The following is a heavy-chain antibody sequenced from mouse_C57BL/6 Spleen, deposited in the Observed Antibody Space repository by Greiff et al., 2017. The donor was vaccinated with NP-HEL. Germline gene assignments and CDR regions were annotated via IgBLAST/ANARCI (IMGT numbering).Heavy chain of an antibody. Sequence: VQLKQSGAELVRPGASVKLSCTASGFNIKDDYMHWVKQRPEQGLEWIGWIDPENGDTEYASKFQGKATITADTSSNTAYLQLSSLTSEDTAVYYCTTAQAKGYWGQGTTLTVSS. V-gene: IGHV14-4*01. CDR2: IDPENGDT. CDR1: GFNIKDDY. CDR3: TTAQAKGY. J-gene: IGHJ2*01. D-gene: IGHD3-2*02.